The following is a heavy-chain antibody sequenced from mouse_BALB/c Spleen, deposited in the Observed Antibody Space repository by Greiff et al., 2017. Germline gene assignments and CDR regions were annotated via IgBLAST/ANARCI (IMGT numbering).Heavy chain of an antibody. D-gene: IGHD3-3*01. CDR1: GFTFSSYA. Sequence: EVQGVESGGGLVKPGGSLKLSCAASGFTFSSYAMSWVRQTPEKRLEWVASISSGGSTYYPDSVKGRFTISRDNARNILYLQMSSLRSEDTAMYYCARGGTLYYYAMDYWGQGTSVTVSS. CDR2: ISSGGST. CDR3: ARGGTLYYYAMDY. J-gene: IGHJ4*01. V-gene: IGHV5-6-5*01.